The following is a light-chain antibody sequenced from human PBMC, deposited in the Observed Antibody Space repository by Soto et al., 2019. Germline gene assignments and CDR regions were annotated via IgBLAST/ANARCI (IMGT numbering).Light chain of an antibody. CDR1: QRISSN. CDR2: GTS. V-gene: IGKV3D-15*01. J-gene: IGKJ4*01. CDR3: QQYDIWPLT. Sequence: EIVMTQSPATLSVSPGERATLSCRASQRISSNLAWYQQKPGQAPRLLIHGTSIGATGIPARFSGGGSGTEFALTISSPQSEDFAVYYCQQYDIWPLTFGGGTKVEI.